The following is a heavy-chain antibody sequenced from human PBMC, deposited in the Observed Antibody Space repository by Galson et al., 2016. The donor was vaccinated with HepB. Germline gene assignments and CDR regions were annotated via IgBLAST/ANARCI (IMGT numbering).Heavy chain of an antibody. CDR2: IKEDGSEE. D-gene: IGHD3-10*01. V-gene: IGHV3-7*01. J-gene: IGHJ3*02. Sequence: SLRLSCAASGFTFSSYWMTWVRQAPGKGLEWVANIKEDGSEEYYVDSVKGRFTISRDNDKNSLFLQMNSLRVKDTAVYYCARGFGASDIWGQGTMVTVSS. CDR1: GFTFSSYW. CDR3: ARGFGASDI.